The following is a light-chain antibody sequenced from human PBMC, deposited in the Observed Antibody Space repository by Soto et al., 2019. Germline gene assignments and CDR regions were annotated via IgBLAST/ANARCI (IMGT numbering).Light chain of an antibody. CDR2: ATS. Sequence: EIVVTQSPATLSVSPGERATLSCRASQSVGNNFAWYQQKPGQAPRLLIFATSTRATGVPARFSGSGSGTEFTLTISSLQSEDFAVYYCQQYGSSPSWTFGQGTKVEIK. V-gene: IGKV3-15*01. J-gene: IGKJ1*01. CDR1: QSVGNN. CDR3: QQYGSSPSWT.